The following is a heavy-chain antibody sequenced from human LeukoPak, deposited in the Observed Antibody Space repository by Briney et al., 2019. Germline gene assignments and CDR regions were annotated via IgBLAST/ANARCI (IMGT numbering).Heavy chain of an antibody. V-gene: IGHV4-59*01. CDR3: AWAEDYYDSSGYYFPFDY. Sequence: SETLSLTCTVSGGSISSYYWSWIRQPPGKGLEWIGYIYYSGSTNYNPSLKSRVTISVDTSKNQFSLKLSSVTAADTAVYYCAWAEDYYDSSGYYFPFDYWGQGTLVTVSS. CDR2: IYYSGST. CDR1: GGSISSYY. D-gene: IGHD3-22*01. J-gene: IGHJ4*02.